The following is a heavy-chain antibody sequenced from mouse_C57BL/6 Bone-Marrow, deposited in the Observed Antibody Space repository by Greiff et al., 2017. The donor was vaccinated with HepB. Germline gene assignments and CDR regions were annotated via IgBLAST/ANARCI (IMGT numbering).Heavy chain of an antibody. D-gene: IGHD1-1*01. CDR1: GYTFTDYY. Sequence: DVQLQESGPVLVKPGASVKMSCKASGYTFTDYYMNWVKQSHGKSLEWIGVINPYNGGTSYNQKFKGKATLTVDKSSSTAYMELNSLTSEDSAVYYCARDDYGSSYEDYFDYWGQGTTLTVSS. CDR3: ARDDYGSSYEDYFDY. CDR2: INPYNGGT. V-gene: IGHV1-19*01. J-gene: IGHJ2*01.